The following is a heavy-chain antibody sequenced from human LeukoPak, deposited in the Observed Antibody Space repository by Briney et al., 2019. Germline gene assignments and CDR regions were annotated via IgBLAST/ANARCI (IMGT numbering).Heavy chain of an antibody. Sequence: SETLSLTCAVSGGSISSSNWWSWVRQPPGKGLEWFGEIYHSGSTNYNPSLKSRVTISVDTSKNQFSLKLSSVTAADTAVYYCARSRPRIAAAGTFSFDYWGQGTLVTVSS. J-gene: IGHJ4*02. V-gene: IGHV4-4*02. CDR2: IYHSGST. D-gene: IGHD6-13*01. CDR3: ARSRPRIAAAGTFSFDY. CDR1: GGSISSSNW.